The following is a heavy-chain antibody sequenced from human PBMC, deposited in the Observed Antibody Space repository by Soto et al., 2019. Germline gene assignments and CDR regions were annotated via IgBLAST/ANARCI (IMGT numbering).Heavy chain of an antibody. CDR2: TYYRSKWFN. CDR3: ARVHCSAGTCLDGLDF. Sequence: SQTLSLTCAISGDSVSSNSAAWNWIRQSPSRGLEWLGRTYYRSKWFNNYALSVKSRITINPDTSKNQFSLQLNSVTPEDTAVYYCARVHCSAGTCLDGLDFWGQGTTVTVSS. CDR1: GDSVSSNSAA. D-gene: IGHD2-15*01. V-gene: IGHV6-1*01. J-gene: IGHJ6*02.